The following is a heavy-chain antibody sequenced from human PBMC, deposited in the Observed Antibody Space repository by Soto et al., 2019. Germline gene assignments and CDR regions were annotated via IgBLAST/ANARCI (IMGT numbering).Heavy chain of an antibody. D-gene: IGHD5-12*01. V-gene: IGHV3-33*01. Sequence: GGSLRLSCAASGFTFSSYGMHWVRQAPGKGLEWVAVIWYDGSNKYYADSVKGRFTISRDNSKNTLYLQMNSLRAEDTAVYYCARGLVATIGFDYWGQGTLVTVSS. J-gene: IGHJ4*02. CDR3: ARGLVATIGFDY. CDR1: GFTFSSYG. CDR2: IWYDGSNK.